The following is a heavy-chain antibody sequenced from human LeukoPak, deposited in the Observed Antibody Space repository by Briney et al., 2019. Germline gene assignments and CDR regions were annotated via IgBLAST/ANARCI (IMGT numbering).Heavy chain of an antibody. J-gene: IGHJ4*02. D-gene: IGHD3-16*02. V-gene: IGHV1-18*04. CDR3: ARVGFYDYVWGSYRTVDY. CDR2: ISAYNGNT. Sequence: ASVKVSCKASGYTFTSYGISWVRQAPGQGLEWMGWISAYNGNTNYAQKLQGRVTMTTDTSTSTAYMELRNLRSDDTAVYYCARVGFYDYVWGSYRTVDYWGQGTLVTVSS. CDR1: GYTFTSYG.